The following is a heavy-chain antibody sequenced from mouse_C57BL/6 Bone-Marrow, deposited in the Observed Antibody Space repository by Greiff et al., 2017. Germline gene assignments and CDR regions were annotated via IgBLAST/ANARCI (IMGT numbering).Heavy chain of an antibody. CDR1: GYTFTSYW. CDR2: IDPSDSYT. J-gene: IGHJ4*01. D-gene: IGHD3-3*01. Sequence: VQLQQPGAELVRPGTSVKLSCKASGYTFTSYWMHWVKQRPGQGLEWIGVIDPSDSYTNYNQKFKGKATLTVDTSSSTSYMQLSRLTSEDSAVYYCARLSDGDSHYYAMDYWGQGTSVTVSS. CDR3: ARLSDGDSHYYAMDY. V-gene: IGHV1-59*01.